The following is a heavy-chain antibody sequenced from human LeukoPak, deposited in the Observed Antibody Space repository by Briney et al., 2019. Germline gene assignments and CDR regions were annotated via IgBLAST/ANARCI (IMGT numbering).Heavy chain of an antibody. D-gene: IGHD3-22*01. CDR1: GFTVSSNY. CDR2: IYSGGST. CDR3: ATIVPYYYDSSGYRNYYFDY. J-gene: IGHJ4*02. V-gene: IGHV3-53*01. Sequence: GGSLRLSCAASGFTVSSNYMSWVRQAPGKGLEWVSVIYSGGSTYYADAVKGRFTISRDNSKNTLYLQMNSLRAEDTAVYYCATIVPYYYDSSGYRNYYFDYWGQGTLVTVSS.